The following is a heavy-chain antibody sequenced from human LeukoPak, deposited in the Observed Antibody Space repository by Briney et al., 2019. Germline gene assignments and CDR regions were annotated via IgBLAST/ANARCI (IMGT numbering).Heavy chain of an antibody. D-gene: IGHD3-10*01. CDR1: GFTFGDYA. Sequence: PGRSLRLSCTASGFTFGDYAMSWVRQAPGKGLEGVGFIRSKAYGGTTEYAASVKGRFTISRDDSKSIAYLQMNSLKTEDTAVYYCTRDRWRFGELLFNWFDPWGQGTLVTVSS. J-gene: IGHJ5*02. CDR3: TRDRWRFGELLFNWFDP. V-gene: IGHV3-49*04. CDR2: IRSKAYGGTT.